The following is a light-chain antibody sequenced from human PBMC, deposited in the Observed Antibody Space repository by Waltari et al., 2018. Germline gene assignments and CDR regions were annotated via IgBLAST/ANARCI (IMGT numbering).Light chain of an antibody. J-gene: IGLJ2*01. CDR1: SSDFGCYNL. V-gene: IGLV2-23*02. Sequence: QSALTPPASVSGSPGPSITISCTGTSSDFGCYNLVSWYQQHPGKTPKLMFYDVNNRPSGVSNRFSGSKSGNTAFLTISWLQTEDEADYYCCSYAGSSTYVVFGGGTKLTVL. CDR3: CSYAGSSTYVV. CDR2: DVN.